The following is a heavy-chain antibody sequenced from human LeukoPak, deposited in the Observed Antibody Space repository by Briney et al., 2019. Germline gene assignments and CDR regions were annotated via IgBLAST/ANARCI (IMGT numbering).Heavy chain of an antibody. CDR2: INPFSDNR. Sequence: ASVKVSCKASGYTFTSYGINWVRQAPGQGLEWMGWINPFSDNRNYAQNLQGRVTMTTDTSTSTAYMQLRSLRSDDTALYYCARGGVGLRGWELLHSNDYWGQGTLVTVSS. CDR1: GYTFTSYG. CDR3: ARGGVGLRGWELLHSNDY. D-gene: IGHD1-26*01. J-gene: IGHJ4*02. V-gene: IGHV1-18*01.